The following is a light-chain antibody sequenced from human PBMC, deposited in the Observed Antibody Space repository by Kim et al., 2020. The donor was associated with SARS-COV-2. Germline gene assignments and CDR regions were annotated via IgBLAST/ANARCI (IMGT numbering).Light chain of an antibody. CDR2: GAS. J-gene: IGKJ5*01. CDR1: QDIRND. Sequence: SASVGDRVTITGRASQDIRNDLGWYQQNPGRAPKRLIYGASSLQSGVPSRFSGSGSGTEFTLTITSVQPEDFATYFCLQHSTYPITFGQGTDWRLN. CDR3: LQHSTYPIT. V-gene: IGKV1-17*01.